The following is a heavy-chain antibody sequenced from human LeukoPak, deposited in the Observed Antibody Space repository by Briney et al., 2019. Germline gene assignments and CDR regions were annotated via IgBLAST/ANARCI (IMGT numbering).Heavy chain of an antibody. CDR1: GYIFINYY. J-gene: IGHJ4*02. CDR2: INPSSGST. CDR3: ARSYSGTYYAESAVDY. V-gene: IGHV1-46*01. Sequence: GASVKVSCKASGYIFINYYMHWVREAAGQGLEWVGVINPSSGSTRYAQKFQGRVTMTNDTSTSTVYMELSSLKSEDTAVYYCARSYSGTYYAESAVDYWGQGTLVTVSS. D-gene: IGHD1-26*01.